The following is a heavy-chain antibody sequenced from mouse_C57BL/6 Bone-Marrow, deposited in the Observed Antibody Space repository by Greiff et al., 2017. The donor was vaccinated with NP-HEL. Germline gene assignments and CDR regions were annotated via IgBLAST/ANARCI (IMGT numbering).Heavy chain of an antibody. J-gene: IGHJ1*03. Sequence: EVKVVESGGGLVKPGGSLKLSCAASGFTFSDYGMHWVRQAPEKGLEWVAYISSGSSTIYYADTVKGRFTLSRDNAKNTLFLQLTSLRSEDTAMYYCASPDVEVWGTGTTVTVSS. CDR2: ISSGSSTI. CDR3: ASPDVEV. CDR1: GFTFSDYG. V-gene: IGHV5-17*01.